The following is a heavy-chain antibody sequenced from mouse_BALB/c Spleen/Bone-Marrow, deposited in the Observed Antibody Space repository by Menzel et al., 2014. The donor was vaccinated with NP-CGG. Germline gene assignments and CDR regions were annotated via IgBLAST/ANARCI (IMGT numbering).Heavy chain of an antibody. CDR1: GYTFTEYI. J-gene: IGHJ4*01. D-gene: IGHD1-1*01. CDR2: FYPGSGSI. CDR3: ARHEDYGSSYYYAMDY. Sequence: QVQLQQSGAELVKSGASVKLSCKASGYTFTEYIIHWVKQRSGQGLEWIGWFYPGSGSIKYNEKFKDKATLTADKSSSTVYMELSRLTSEDSAVYFCARHEDYGSSYYYAMDYWGQGTSVTVSS. V-gene: IGHV1-62-2*01.